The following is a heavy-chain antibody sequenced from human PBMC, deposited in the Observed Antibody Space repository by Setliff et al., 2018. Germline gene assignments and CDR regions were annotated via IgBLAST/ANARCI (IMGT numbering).Heavy chain of an antibody. CDR2: FDPEDGET. CDR1: GYTLTELS. Sequence: VASVKVSCKVSGYTLTELSMHWVRQAPGKGLEWMGGFDPEDGETIYAQKFQGRVTMTEDTSTDTAYMELSSLRSEDTAVYYCATFELLTGVGTAMTQFDYWGQGTLVTVSS. J-gene: IGHJ4*02. D-gene: IGHD2-21*02. V-gene: IGHV1-24*01. CDR3: ATFELLTGVGTAMTQFDY.